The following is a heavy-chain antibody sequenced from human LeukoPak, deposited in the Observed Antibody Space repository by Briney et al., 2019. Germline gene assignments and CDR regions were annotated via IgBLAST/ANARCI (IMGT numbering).Heavy chain of an antibody. CDR1: GFTFSGSA. CDR2: IRSKANSYAT. V-gene: IGHV3-73*01. J-gene: IGHJ4*02. Sequence: PGGSLRLSCAASGFTFSGSAMHWVRQASGKGLEWVGRIRSKANSYATAYAASVKGRFTISRDNSKNTLYLQMNSLRAEDTAVYYCSKGRTVTGTLALDYWGQGTLVTVSS. CDR3: SKGRTVTGTLALDY. D-gene: IGHD6-19*01.